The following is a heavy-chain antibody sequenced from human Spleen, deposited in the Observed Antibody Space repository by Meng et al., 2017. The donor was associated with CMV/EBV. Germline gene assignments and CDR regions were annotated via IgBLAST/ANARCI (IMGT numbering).Heavy chain of an antibody. Sequence: GESLKISCAASGFTFSSYWMGWVRQAPGKGLEWVANIKQDGSEKYYVDSEKGRFTISRDNARNSLFLEMNTLGAEDTSVYYCARDEDYDFVRGYFGLRFDPWGQGTLVTVSS. CDR3: ARDEDYDFVRGYFGLRFDP. V-gene: IGHV3-7*01. D-gene: IGHD3-3*01. CDR2: IKQDGSEK. J-gene: IGHJ5*02. CDR1: GFTFSSYW.